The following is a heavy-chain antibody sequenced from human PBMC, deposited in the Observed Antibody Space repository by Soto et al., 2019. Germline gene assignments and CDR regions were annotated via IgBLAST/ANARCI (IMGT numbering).Heavy chain of an antibody. V-gene: IGHV3-30*18. J-gene: IGHJ4*02. D-gene: IGHD2-21*01. CDR3: AKDGIEVRGLDYFDY. CDR1: GFTFSSYG. Sequence: GGSLRLSCAASGFTFSSYGMHWVRQAPGKGLEWVAVISYDGSNKYYADSVKGRFTISRDNSKNTLYLQMNSLRAEDTAVYYCAKDGIEVRGLDYFDYWGQGTLVTVSS. CDR2: ISYDGSNK.